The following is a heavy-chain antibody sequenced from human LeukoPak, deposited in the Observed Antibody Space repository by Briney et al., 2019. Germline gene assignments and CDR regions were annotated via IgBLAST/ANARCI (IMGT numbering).Heavy chain of an antibody. D-gene: IGHD6-6*01. V-gene: IGHV4-38-2*01. CDR2: ISHSGRT. CDR3: ARLPYSSVLFGL. Sequence: SETLSLTCGVSGYSISSDDYWGWIRQPPGKGLEWIGSISHSGRTFYNASLKSRVTMSVDTSNNQFSLKLSSVTAADTAVYYCARLPYSSVLFGLWGQGTLVTVSS. CDR1: GYSISSDDY. J-gene: IGHJ4*02.